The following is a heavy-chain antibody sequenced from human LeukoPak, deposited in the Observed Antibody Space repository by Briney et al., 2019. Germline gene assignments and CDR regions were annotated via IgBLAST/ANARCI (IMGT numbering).Heavy chain of an antibody. Sequence: GGSLRLSCAASGFTFSSYAMSWVRQAPGKGLEWVSAISGSGGSTYYADSVKGRFTISRDNSKNTLYLQTNSLRAEDTAVYYCAKDGPDDFWTGYDYWGQGTLVTVSS. V-gene: IGHV3-23*01. CDR3: AKDGPDDFWTGYDY. J-gene: IGHJ4*02. CDR2: ISGSGGST. D-gene: IGHD3-3*01. CDR1: GFTFSSYA.